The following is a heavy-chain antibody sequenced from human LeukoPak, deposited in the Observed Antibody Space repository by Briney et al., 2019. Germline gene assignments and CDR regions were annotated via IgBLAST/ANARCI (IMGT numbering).Heavy chain of an antibody. CDR2: IRYDGSNK. D-gene: IGHD3-10*01. J-gene: IGHJ3*02. CDR3: AKVAREFMGAFDI. CDR1: GFTSSSYG. V-gene: IGHV3-30*02. Sequence: GGSLRLSCAASGFTSSSYGMHWVRQAPGKGLEWVAFIRYDGSNKYYADSVKGRFTISRDNSKNTLYLQMNSLRAEDTAVYYCAKVAREFMGAFDIWGQGTMVTVSS.